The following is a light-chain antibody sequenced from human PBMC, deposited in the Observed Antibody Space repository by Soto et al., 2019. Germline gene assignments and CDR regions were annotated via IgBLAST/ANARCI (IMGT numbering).Light chain of an antibody. V-gene: IGKV4-1*01. CDR3: QLYESTPPT. J-gene: IGKJ2*01. CDR1: QSVLYSSNNKNY. Sequence: DIVMTQSPDSLAVSLGERATINCKSSQSVLYSSNNKNYLAWYQQRPGQPPKLLIYWASTRESGVPDRFSGSGSRTDFTLTITSLQAEDVAVDYCQLYESTPPTCGQGTKLEIK. CDR2: WAS.